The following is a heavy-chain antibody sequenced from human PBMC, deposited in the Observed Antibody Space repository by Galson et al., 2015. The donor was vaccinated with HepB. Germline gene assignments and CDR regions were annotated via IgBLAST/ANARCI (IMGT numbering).Heavy chain of an antibody. D-gene: IGHD6-13*01. CDR2: INPSGGST. V-gene: IGHV1-46*01. J-gene: IGHJ4*02. Sequence: SVKVSCKASGYSFTSYYIHWVRQAPGQGLEWMGIINPSGGSTSYAQKFQGRVTMTRDTSTSTVYMELSSLRSEDTAVYYCVRVVAAADTRNFDYWGQGTLVSVSS. CDR1: GYSFTSYY. CDR3: VRVVAAADTRNFDY.